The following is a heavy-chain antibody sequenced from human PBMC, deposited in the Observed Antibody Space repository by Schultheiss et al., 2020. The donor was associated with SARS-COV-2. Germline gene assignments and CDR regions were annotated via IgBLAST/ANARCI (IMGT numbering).Heavy chain of an antibody. CDR3: AKGGATQDYYYYGMDV. CDR1: GFTFSSYA. CDR2: ISGSGGST. V-gene: IGHV3-23*01. D-gene: IGHD5-12*01. Sequence: GGSLRLSCAASGFTFSSYAMSWVRQAPGKGLEWVSAISGSGGSTYYADSVKGRFTISRDNSKNTLYLQMNSLRAEDTAVYYCAKGGATQDYYYYGMDVWGQGTTVTVSS. J-gene: IGHJ6*02.